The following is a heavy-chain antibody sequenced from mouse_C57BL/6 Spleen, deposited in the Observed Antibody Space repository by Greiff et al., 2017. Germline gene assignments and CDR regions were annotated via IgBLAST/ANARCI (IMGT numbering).Heavy chain of an antibody. CDR1: GFTFSSYT. D-gene: IGHD3-3*01. Sequence: EVKLMESGGGLVKPGGSLKLSCAASGFTFSSYTMSWVRQTPGKRLEWVATISGGGGNTYYPDSVKGRFTISRDNAKNTLYLQMSSLRSEDTALYYCARHGGTPRYFDVWGTGTTVTVSS. J-gene: IGHJ1*03. V-gene: IGHV5-9*01. CDR3: ARHGGTPRYFDV. CDR2: ISGGGGNT.